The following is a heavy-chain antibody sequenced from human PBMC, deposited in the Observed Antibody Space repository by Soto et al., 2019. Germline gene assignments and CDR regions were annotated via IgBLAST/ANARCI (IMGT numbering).Heavy chain of an antibody. CDR2: IYSSGST. D-gene: IGHD2-2*02. V-gene: IGHV4-61*01. J-gene: IGHJ6*02. CDR3: ARFVRSCSGTTCYTRADV. CDR1: GGSVSSDTHY. Sequence: SETLSLTCTVSGGSVSSDTHYWSWIRQPPGKRLEWIGFIYSSGSTNYNPSLKGRVTMSVDTSKNQFSLKLRSVIVADTAVYHCARFVRSCSGTTCYTRADVWGQGTTVTVSS.